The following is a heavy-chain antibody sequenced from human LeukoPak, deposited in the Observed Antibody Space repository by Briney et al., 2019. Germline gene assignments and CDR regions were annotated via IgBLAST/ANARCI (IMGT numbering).Heavy chain of an antibody. D-gene: IGHD3-10*01. J-gene: IGHJ4*02. V-gene: IGHV3-48*03. CDR3: ARVQYGSGSYSVDY. CDR2: ISSSGSTI. Sequence: PGGSLRLSCAASGFTFSSYEMNWVRQAPGKGLEWGSYISSSGSTIYYADSVKGRFTISRDNAKNSLYLQMNALRAEDTAVYYCARVQYGSGSYSVDYWGQGTLVTVSS. CDR1: GFTFSSYE.